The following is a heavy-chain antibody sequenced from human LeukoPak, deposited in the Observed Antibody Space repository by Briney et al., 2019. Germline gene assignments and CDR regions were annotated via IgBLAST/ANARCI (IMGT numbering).Heavy chain of an antibody. J-gene: IGHJ4*02. CDR1: GYTFTGDY. Sequence: ASVKVSCKASGYTFTGDYMHWVRQAPGQGLEWMGWINPNSGGTNYAQKFQGRVTMTRDTSISTAYMELSRLRSDDTAVYYCATGYSPLYYFDYWGQGTLVTVSS. CDR3: ATGYSPLYYFDY. D-gene: IGHD6-13*01. V-gene: IGHV1-2*02. CDR2: INPNSGGT.